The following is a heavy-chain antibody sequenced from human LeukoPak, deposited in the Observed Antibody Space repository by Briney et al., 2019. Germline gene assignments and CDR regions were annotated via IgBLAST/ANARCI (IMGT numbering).Heavy chain of an antibody. J-gene: IGHJ4*02. CDR2: IYYSGST. CDR3: ARGGLALDYDSSGYLDY. Sequence: TPSETLSLTCTVSGGSISSYYWSWIRQPPGKGLEWIGYIYYSGSTNYNPSLKSRVTISVDTSKNQFSLKLSSVTAADTAVYYCARGGLALDYDSSGYLDYWGQGTLVTVSS. CDR1: GGSISSYY. V-gene: IGHV4-59*01. D-gene: IGHD3-22*01.